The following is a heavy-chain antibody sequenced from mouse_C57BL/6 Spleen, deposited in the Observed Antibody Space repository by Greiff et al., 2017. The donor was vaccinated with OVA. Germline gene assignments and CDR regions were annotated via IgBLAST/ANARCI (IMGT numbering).Heavy chain of an antibody. CDR2: IYPGDGDT. J-gene: IGHJ4*01. Sequence: QVQLQQSGAELVKPGASVKISCKASGYAFSSYWMNWVKQRPGKGLEWIGQIYPGDGDTNYNGKFKGKATLTADKSSSTAYMQLSSLTSEDSAVYFGARSGLITTKAMDYWGQGTSVTVSS. CDR1: GYAFSSYW. V-gene: IGHV1-80*01. CDR3: ARSGLITTKAMDY. D-gene: IGHD1-1*01.